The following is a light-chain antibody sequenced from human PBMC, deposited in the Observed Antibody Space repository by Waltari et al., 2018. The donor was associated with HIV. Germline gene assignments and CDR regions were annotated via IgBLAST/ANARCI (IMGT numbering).Light chain of an antibody. CDR1: NRDLHGYDS. J-gene: IGLJ2*01. CDR2: GVS. Sequence: HSALTQPASITGSPGQSVPISRTGINRDLHGYDSVSWYQQLPTKAPQLIIFGVSVRPSGISHRFSGSKSGNTASLTISGLQTDDEGDYYCTSYTVRRALIFGGGTKLTVL. CDR3: TSYTVRRALI. V-gene: IGLV2-14*03.